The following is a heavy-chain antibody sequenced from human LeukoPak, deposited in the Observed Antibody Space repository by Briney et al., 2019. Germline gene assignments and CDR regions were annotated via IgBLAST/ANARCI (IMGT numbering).Heavy chain of an antibody. V-gene: IGHV3-48*03. D-gene: IGHD3-3*01. Sequence: GGSLRLSCAASGFTFSSYEMNWVRQAPGKGLEWVSYISSSGTTIYYADSVKGRFTISSDNAKNSLYLQMNSLRAEDTAVYYCARQVTIFGVLTMDVWGKGTTVTVSS. CDR2: ISSSGTTI. CDR1: GFTFSSYE. J-gene: IGHJ6*03. CDR3: ARQVTIFGVLTMDV.